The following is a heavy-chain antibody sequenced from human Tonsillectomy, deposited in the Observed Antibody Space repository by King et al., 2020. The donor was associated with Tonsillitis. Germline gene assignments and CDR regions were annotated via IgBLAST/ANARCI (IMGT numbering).Heavy chain of an antibody. CDR2: IYPGDSDT. D-gene: IGHD2/OR15-2a*01. V-gene: IGHV5-51*01. CDR3: ARRINIIGRGMTV. J-gene: IGHJ6*02. Sequence: QLVQSGAEVKKPGESLKISCKGSGYSFISDWIGWVRQMPGKGLEWMGIIYPGDSDTRYSPSFQGQVTISADKSISTAYLQWSSLKASDTAMYYCARRINIIGRGMTVWGQGTTVTVSS. CDR1: GYSFISDW.